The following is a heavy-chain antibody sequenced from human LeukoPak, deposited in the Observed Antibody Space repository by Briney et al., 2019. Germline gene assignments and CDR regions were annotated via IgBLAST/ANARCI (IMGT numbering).Heavy chain of an antibody. J-gene: IGHJ4*02. D-gene: IGHD6-19*01. CDR2: INPNSGGT. CDR1: GYTFSGYY. Sequence: ASVKVSCKASGYTFSGYYLHWVRQAPGQGLEWMGWINPNSGGTNYAQKFRGRVTMTRDTSISTAYMELSRLRSDDTAVYYCARDFGSGWYGGGYFDYWGQGTLVTVSS. CDR3: ARDFGSGWYGGGYFDY. V-gene: IGHV1-2*02.